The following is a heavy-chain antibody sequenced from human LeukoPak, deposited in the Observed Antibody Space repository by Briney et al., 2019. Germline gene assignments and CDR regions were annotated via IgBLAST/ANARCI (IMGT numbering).Heavy chain of an antibody. D-gene: IGHD2-8*01. Sequence: ASVKVSCKASSYTFTSYGISWVRQAPGRGLEWIGWISAYNGNTNYAQKLQGRVTMTTDTSTSTAYMELRSLRSDDTAVYYCARDSPGVPRDYWGQGTLVTVSS. J-gene: IGHJ4*02. V-gene: IGHV1-18*01. CDR3: ARDSPGVPRDY. CDR1: SYTFTSYG. CDR2: ISAYNGNT.